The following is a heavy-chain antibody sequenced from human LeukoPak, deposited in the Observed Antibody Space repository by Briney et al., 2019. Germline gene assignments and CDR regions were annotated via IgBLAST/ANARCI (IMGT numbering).Heavy chain of an antibody. J-gene: IGHJ4*02. V-gene: IGHV1-2*02. D-gene: IGHD6-19*01. Sequence: ASVKVSCKASGYTFTGYDMHWVRQAPGQGLEWMGWINPNSGGTNYAQKFQGRVTMTRDTSISTAHMELSRLRSDDTAVYYCASTIAVAGSPDYWGQGTLVTVSS. CDR1: GYTFTGYD. CDR3: ASTIAVAGSPDY. CDR2: INPNSGGT.